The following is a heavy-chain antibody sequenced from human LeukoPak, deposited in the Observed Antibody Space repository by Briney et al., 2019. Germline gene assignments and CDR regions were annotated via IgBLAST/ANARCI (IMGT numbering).Heavy chain of an antibody. CDR1: GFTFTSHW. V-gene: IGHV3-74*01. D-gene: IGHD4-17*01. CDR2: IRSDGSSK. CDR3: ARAETVTTGYLHFYS. J-gene: IGHJ4*02. Sequence: PGGSLSLSCTASGFTFTSHWMHWVRHARGKGLVWVSRIRSDGSSKNYADSVKGRFTISRDNAKNTLYLQMNSLRGEETAVYYCARAETVTTGYLHFYSWGQGTLVTVSS.